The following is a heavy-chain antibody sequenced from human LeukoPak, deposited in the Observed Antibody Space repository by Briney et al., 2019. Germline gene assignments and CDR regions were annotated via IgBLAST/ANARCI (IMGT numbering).Heavy chain of an antibody. Sequence: SSETLSLTCTVSGGSISSGDSYWSWIRQPPGKGLEWIGYIYYSGSTYYNPSLKSRVTISVDTSKNQFSLKLSSVTAADTAVYYCARGDYDILTGPTHWFDPWGQGTLVTVSS. J-gene: IGHJ5*02. CDR3: ARGDYDILTGPTHWFDP. CDR1: GGSISSGDSY. V-gene: IGHV4-30-4*01. D-gene: IGHD3-9*01. CDR2: IYYSGST.